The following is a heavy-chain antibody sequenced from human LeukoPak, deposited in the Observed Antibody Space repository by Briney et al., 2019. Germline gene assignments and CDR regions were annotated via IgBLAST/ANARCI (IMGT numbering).Heavy chain of an antibody. Sequence: ASVKVSCKASGYTFTSYAMNWVRQAPGQGLEWMGWINTNTGNPTYAQGFTGRSVFSLDTSVSTAYLQISSLKAEDTAVYYCARGYCSSTSCYGGSYWGQGTLVTVSS. CDR2: INTNTGNP. J-gene: IGHJ4*02. D-gene: IGHD2-2*01. V-gene: IGHV7-4-1*02. CDR3: ARGYCSSTSCYGGSY. CDR1: GYTFTSYA.